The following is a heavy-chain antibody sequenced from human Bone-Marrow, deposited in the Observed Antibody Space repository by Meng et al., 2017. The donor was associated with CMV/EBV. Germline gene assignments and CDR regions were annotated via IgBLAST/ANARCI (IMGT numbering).Heavy chain of an antibody. CDR2: ISSGSSTI. V-gene: IGHV3-48*04. Sequence: GESLKISCAASEFTFSSHSMNWVRQAPGKGPEWVSYISSGSSTIYYVDSVKGRFTISRDDAKNSLYLQMNSLRAEDTAVYYCARVPIYGGNGFDIWGHGTLVPSPQ. J-gene: IGHJ3*02. CDR1: EFTFSSHS. CDR3: ARVPIYGGNGFDI. D-gene: IGHD4/OR15-4a*01.